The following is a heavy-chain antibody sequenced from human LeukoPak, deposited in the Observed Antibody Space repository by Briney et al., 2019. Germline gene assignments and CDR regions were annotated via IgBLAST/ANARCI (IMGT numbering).Heavy chain of an antibody. CDR3: ARFIKSWYTPQWDKDIFDY. Sequence: SETLSLTCTVSGYSISSGYYWGWIRQPPGKGLEWIGSIYYSGSTYYNPSLKSRVTISVDTSKNQFSLKLSSVTAADTAVYYCARFIKSWYTPQWDKDIFDYWGQGTLVTVSS. D-gene: IGHD6-13*01. CDR1: GYSISSGYY. CDR2: IYYSGST. J-gene: IGHJ4*02. V-gene: IGHV4-38-2*02.